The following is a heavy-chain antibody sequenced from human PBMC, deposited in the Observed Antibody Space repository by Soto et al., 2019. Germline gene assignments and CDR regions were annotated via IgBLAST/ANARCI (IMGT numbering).Heavy chain of an antibody. Sequence: SETLSLTCTVSGGSISSYYWSWIRQPPGKGLEWIGYIYYSGSTNYNPSLKSRVTISVDTSKNQFSLKLSSVTAADTAVYYCARSSLWFGEYNWFDPWGQGTLVTVSS. CDR1: GGSISSYY. V-gene: IGHV4-59*01. D-gene: IGHD3-10*01. CDR2: IYYSGST. J-gene: IGHJ5*02. CDR3: ARSSLWFGEYNWFDP.